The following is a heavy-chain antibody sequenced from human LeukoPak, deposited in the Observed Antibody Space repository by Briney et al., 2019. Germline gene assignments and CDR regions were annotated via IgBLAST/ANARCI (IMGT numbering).Heavy chain of an antibody. CDR1: GYTFTSYA. Sequence: ASVKVSCKASGYTFTSYAMHWVRQAPGQRLEWMGWINAGNGNTKYSQEFQGRVTMTTDTSTSTAYMELRSLRSDDTAVYYCARAKVLWFGELMSFDYWGQGTLVTVSS. D-gene: IGHD3-10*01. V-gene: IGHV1-3*01. CDR2: INAGNGNT. CDR3: ARAKVLWFGELMSFDY. J-gene: IGHJ4*02.